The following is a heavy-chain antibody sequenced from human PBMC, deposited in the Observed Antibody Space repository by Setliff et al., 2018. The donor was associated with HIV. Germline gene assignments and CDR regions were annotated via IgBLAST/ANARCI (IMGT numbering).Heavy chain of an antibody. CDR3: ARDEPTGGIDY. D-gene: IGHD3-16*01. Sequence: LRLSCAASGFTLSTYTMNWVRQAPGKGLEWISSISSNIIYIYYADSVRGRFTISRDNAKNSLYLQMNSLRAEDTAVYYCARDEPTGGIDYWGQGTLVTVSS. CDR2: ISSNIIYI. V-gene: IGHV3-21*01. CDR1: GFTLSTYT. J-gene: IGHJ4*02.